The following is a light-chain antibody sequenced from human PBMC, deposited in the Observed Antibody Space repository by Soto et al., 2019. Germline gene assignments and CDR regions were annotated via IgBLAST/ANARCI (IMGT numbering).Light chain of an antibody. V-gene: IGKV3-20*01. J-gene: IGKJ1*01. Sequence: EIVLTQSPGTLSLSPGGRATLSCRASQTISSSYLAWYQQKPGQAPRLLIYGASSRATGIPDRFSGSGSGTEFTLTISRLEPEDFAVYYCQQYGGSPRTFGQGTKVDIK. CDR3: QQYGGSPRT. CDR2: GAS. CDR1: QTISSSY.